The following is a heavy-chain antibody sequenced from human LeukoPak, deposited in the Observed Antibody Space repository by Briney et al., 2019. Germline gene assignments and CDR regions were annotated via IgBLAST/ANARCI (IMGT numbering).Heavy chain of an antibody. CDR3: ARDLRGGYSYGRNYFDY. CDR2: INPSGGST. CDR1: GCTFTSYY. D-gene: IGHD5-18*01. Sequence: GASVKVSCKASGCTFTSYYMHWVRQAPGQGLEWMGIINPSGGSTSYAQKFQGRVTMTRDTSTSTVYMELSSLRSEDTAVYYCARDLRGGYSYGRNYFDYWGQGTLVTVSS. J-gene: IGHJ4*02. V-gene: IGHV1-46*01.